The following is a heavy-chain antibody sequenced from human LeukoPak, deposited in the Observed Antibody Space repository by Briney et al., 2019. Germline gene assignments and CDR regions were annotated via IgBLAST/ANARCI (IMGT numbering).Heavy chain of an antibody. D-gene: IGHD3-22*01. Sequence: SETLSLTCTVSGGSISTSNYYWGWIRQPPGKGLEWIGNIFYSGSTYYSPSPRSRVTISLDTSRNQFSLKLSSVTAADTAVYYCARAYYYDSSGFGAAGAFDIWGQGTMVTVSS. CDR3: ARAYYYDSSGFGAAGAFDI. V-gene: IGHV4-39*07. J-gene: IGHJ3*02. CDR2: IFYSGST. CDR1: GGSISTSNYY.